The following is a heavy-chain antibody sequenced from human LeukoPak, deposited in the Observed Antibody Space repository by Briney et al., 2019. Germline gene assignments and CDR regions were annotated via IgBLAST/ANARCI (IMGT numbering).Heavy chain of an antibody. CDR1: GFTFSSYG. V-gene: IGHV3-74*01. J-gene: IGHJ4*02. D-gene: IGHD6-19*01. CDR3: ARSPSGWYFDY. CDR2: INSDGSST. Sequence: QPGRSLRLSCAASGFTFSSYGMHWVRQVPGKGLVWVSRINSDGSSTSYADSVKGRFTISRDNSKNTLYLQMNSLRAEDTAVYYCARSPSGWYFDYWGQGTLVTVSS.